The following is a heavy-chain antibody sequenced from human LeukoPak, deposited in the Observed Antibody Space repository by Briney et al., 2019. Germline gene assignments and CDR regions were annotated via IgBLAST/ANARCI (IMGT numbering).Heavy chain of an antibody. D-gene: IGHD6-19*01. J-gene: IGHJ4*02. CDR3: AKRRSVAAIDY. Sequence: GGSLRLSCAASGFTFSSNAMSWVRQAPGKGLEWISAISGSGGSTYYADSVKGRSTISRDNSKNTLYPQTNSLRAEDTAVYYCAKRRSVAAIDYWGQGTLVTVSS. CDR2: ISGSGGST. CDR1: GFTFSSNA. V-gene: IGHV3-23*01.